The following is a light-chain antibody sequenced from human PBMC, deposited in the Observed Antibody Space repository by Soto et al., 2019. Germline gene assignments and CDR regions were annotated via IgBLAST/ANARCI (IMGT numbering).Light chain of an antibody. V-gene: IGKV1-5*01. J-gene: IGKJ2*01. Sequence: DIEIKQSPASLAAYVGGRLTMTSLSSQSISRWLAWYQQKPGKAPKLLMYDGSTLQSGAPSRFSGSGSGTEFILTISSLQPDDFATYYCQHDNTYPYTFGQGTKVDIK. CDR3: QHDNTYPYT. CDR1: QSISRW. CDR2: DGS.